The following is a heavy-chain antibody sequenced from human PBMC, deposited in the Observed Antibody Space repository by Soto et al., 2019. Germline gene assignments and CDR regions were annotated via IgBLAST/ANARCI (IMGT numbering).Heavy chain of an antibody. J-gene: IGHJ5*02. CDR2: IYYSGGT. CDR3: AKVNDFLTGYYSTNWFDP. CDR1: GGSISSYY. Sequence: SETLSLTCTVSGGSISSYYWSWIRQPPGKGLEWIGYIYYSGGTNYNPSLKSRVTISVDTSKNQFSLKLSSVTAADTAVYYCAKVNDFLTGYYSTNWFDPWGQGTLVNVSS. D-gene: IGHD3-9*01. V-gene: IGHV4-59*01.